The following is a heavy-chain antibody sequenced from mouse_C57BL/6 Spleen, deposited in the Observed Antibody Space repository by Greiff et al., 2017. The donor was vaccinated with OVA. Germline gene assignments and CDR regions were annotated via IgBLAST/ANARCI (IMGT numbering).Heavy chain of an antibody. CDR3: ARARTGPLDG. D-gene: IGHD4-1*01. V-gene: IGHV3-6*01. Sequence: EVQLQQSGPGLVKPSQSLSLTCSVTGYSITSGYYWNWIRQFPGNKLEWMGYISYDGSNNYNPSLKNRISITRDTSKNQFFLKLNSVTTEDTATYYCARARTGPLDGWGQGTTLTVSS. CDR1: GYSITSGYY. J-gene: IGHJ2*01. CDR2: ISYDGSN.